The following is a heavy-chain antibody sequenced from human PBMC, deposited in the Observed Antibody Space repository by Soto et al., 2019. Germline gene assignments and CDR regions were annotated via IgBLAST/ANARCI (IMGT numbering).Heavy chain of an antibody. CDR1: GGSFSGYY. CDR2: INHSGST. CDR3: ARAPLGYCSGGSCYSNTYNWFDP. V-gene: IGHV4-34*01. J-gene: IGHJ5*02. Sequence: QVQLQQWGAGLLKPSETLSLTCAVYGGSFSGYYWSWIRQPPGKGLEWIGEINHSGSTNYNPSLKSRVTISVDTSKNQFSRKLSFVTAADTAVYYCARAPLGYCSGGSCYSNTYNWFDPGGQGTLVTVSS. D-gene: IGHD2-15*01.